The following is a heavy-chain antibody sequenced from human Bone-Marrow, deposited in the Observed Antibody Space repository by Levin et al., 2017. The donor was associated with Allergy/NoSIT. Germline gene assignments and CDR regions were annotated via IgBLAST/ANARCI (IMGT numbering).Heavy chain of an antibody. CDR3: ARTLKTLWYFDV. J-gene: IGHJ2*01. D-gene: IGHD2-2*01. V-gene: IGHV4-4*02. Sequence: NPSETLSLTCAVSGGSISRSNWWSWVRQPPGRGLEWIGEIYHSGGTNYNPSLKSRVTMSADRSKNQFSLKLTSVTAADTAVYYWARTLKTLWYFDVWGRGTLVTVSS. CDR2: IYHSGGT. CDR1: GGSISRSNW.